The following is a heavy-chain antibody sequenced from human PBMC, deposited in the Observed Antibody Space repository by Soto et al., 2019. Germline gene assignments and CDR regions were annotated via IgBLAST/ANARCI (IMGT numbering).Heavy chain of an antibody. CDR1: GGSISSSNW. Sequence: TLSLTCAVSGGSISSSNWWSWVRQPPGKGLEWIGEIYHSGSTNYNQSLKSRVTISVDKSKNQFSLKLSSVTAADTAVYYCARANYFESSGPFDYWGPGTLVTVS. D-gene: IGHD3-22*01. J-gene: IGHJ4*02. CDR3: ARANYFESSGPFDY. CDR2: IYHSGST. V-gene: IGHV4-4*02.